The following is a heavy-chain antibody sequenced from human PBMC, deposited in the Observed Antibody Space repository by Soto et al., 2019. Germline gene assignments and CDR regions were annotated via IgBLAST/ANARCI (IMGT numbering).Heavy chain of an antibody. J-gene: IGHJ4*02. CDR3: ARLDSSGYHLVDY. V-gene: IGHV5-51*01. Sequence: GESLKISCNGSGYIFSSYWIGWVRQMPGKGLEWMGTIYPGDSETTYSPSFQGQVTISADKSIRIAHLQWSSLKASDTGMYYCARLDSSGYHLVDYWGQGTLVTVSS. D-gene: IGHD3-22*01. CDR2: IYPGDSET. CDR1: GYIFSSYW.